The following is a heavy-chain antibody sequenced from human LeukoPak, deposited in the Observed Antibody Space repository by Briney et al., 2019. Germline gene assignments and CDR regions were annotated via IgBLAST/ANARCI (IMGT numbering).Heavy chain of an antibody. D-gene: IGHD5-24*01. CDR1: GGSFSGYY. J-gene: IGHJ4*02. CDR2: INHSGST. CDR3: ARAGGDGYNYDY. V-gene: IGHV4-34*01. Sequence: SETLSLTCAVYGGSFSGYYWSWIRQPPGKGLEWIGEINHSGSTNYNPSLKSRVTISVDTSKNQFSLKLSSVTAADTAVYYWARAGGDGYNYDYWGQGTLVTVSS.